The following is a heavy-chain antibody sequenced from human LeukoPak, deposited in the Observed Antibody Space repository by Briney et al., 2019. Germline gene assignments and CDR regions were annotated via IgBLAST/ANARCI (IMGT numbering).Heavy chain of an antibody. V-gene: IGHV3-23*01. D-gene: IGHD4/OR15-4a*01. CDR2: ISGTGGRT. CDR1: GFTFSSYA. CDR3: ARDTLGEGEDANYAVYYFDY. J-gene: IGHJ4*02. Sequence: GGSLRLSCAASGFTFSSYAMSWVRQAPGKGLDWVSSISGTGGRTHYADSVKGRFTISRDNSKNTLYLQMNSLRAEDTAVYYCARDTLGEGEDANYAVYYFDYWGQGTPVTVSS.